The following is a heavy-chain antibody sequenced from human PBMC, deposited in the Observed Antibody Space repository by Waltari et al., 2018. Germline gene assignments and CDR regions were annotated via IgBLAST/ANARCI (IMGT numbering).Heavy chain of an antibody. J-gene: IGHJ4*02. Sequence: VVMCPGASVKVSCKASGYIFTSYGISWVRQAPGQSLEWMGWTSAHNDDTNYVQRFQDRLTMTTDTSTNTAYMELRSLRSDDTAVYYCARDYYSDYVFDHWGQGTLVIVSS. CDR1: GYIFTSYG. CDR3: ARDYYSDYVFDH. V-gene: IGHV1-18*01. D-gene: IGHD4-17*01. CDR2: TSAHNDDT.